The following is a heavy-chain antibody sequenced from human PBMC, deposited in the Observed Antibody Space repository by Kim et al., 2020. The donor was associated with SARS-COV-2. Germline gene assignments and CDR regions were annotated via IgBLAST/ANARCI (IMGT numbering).Heavy chain of an antibody. D-gene: IGHD1-26*01. CDR2: ISYDGSNK. V-gene: IGHV3-30*04. CDR3: AREEGATQYYYYGMDV. Sequence: GGSLRLSCAASGFTFSSYAMHWVRQAPGKGLEWVAVISYDGSNKYYADSVKGRFTISRDNSKNTLYLQMNSLRAEDTAVYYCAREEGATQYYYYGMDVWGQGTTVTVSS. J-gene: IGHJ6*02. CDR1: GFTFSSYA.